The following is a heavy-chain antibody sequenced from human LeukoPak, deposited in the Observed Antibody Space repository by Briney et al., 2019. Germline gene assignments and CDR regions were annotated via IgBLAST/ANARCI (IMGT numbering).Heavy chain of an antibody. CDR1: GGSISSYY. V-gene: IGHV4-59*01. D-gene: IGHD2-15*01. J-gene: IGHJ5*02. Sequence: SETLSLTCSVSGGSISSYYWNWIRQPPGKGLEWIGYIYYSGTSNYNPSLKSRVTISVDTSKNQFSLKPSSVTAADTAVYYCARDRGYCSGGSCYSIDWFDPWGQGTLVTVSS. CDR2: IYYSGTS. CDR3: ARDRGYCSGGSCYSIDWFDP.